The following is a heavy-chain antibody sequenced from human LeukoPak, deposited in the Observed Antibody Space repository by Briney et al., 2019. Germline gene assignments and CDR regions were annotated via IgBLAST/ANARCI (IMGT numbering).Heavy chain of an antibody. CDR3: ARAEWELLTGVPYFDY. J-gene: IGHJ4*02. D-gene: IGHD1-26*01. Sequence: SQTLSLTCAISGDSVSNNSAAWNWIRQSPSRGLEWLGRTYYRSKWYHDYAVSVKSRITINPDTSKNQFSLQLNSVTPEDTAVYYCARAEWELLTGVPYFDYWGQGTPVTVSS. V-gene: IGHV6-1*01. CDR1: GDSVSNNSAA. CDR2: TYYRSKWYH.